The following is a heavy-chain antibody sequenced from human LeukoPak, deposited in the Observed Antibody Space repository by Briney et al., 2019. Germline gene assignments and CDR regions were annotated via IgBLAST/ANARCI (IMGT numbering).Heavy chain of an antibody. D-gene: IGHD5-18*01. Sequence: PGGSLRLSCAASGFTFSSYAMHWVRQAPGKGLEWVAVISYDGSNKYYADSVKGRFTISRDNSKNTLYLQMGSLRAEDMAVYYCARGAHPVYSYGLFDYWGQGTLVTVSS. CDR2: ISYDGSNK. V-gene: IGHV3-30*14. J-gene: IGHJ4*02. CDR3: ARGAHPVYSYGLFDY. CDR1: GFTFSSYA.